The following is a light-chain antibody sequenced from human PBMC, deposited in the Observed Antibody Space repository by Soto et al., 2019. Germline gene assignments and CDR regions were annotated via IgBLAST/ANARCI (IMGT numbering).Light chain of an antibody. CDR1: QSVSSSY. J-gene: IGKJ4*01. Sequence: EIVLTQSPGTLSLSPGERATLSCRAGQSVSSSYLAWYQQKPGQPPRLLIYDASSRATGIPDRFSGSGSGTDFTLTISRLEPEDFAVYYCQQYGSSPTFGGGTKVEIK. CDR2: DAS. V-gene: IGKV3-20*01. CDR3: QQYGSSPT.